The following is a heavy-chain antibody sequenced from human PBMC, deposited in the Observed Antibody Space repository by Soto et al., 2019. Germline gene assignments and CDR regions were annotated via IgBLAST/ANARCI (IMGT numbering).Heavy chain of an antibody. V-gene: IGHV3-30*18. D-gene: IGHD6-19*01. Sequence: PGGSLRLSCAASGFTFSSYGMHWVRQAPGKGLEWVAVISYDRSNKYDADSVKGRFTISRDNSKNTLYLQMNSLRAEDTAVYCWAKDSGIAVAGTLDYWGQGTLVTVS. CDR2: ISYDRSNK. J-gene: IGHJ4*02. CDR3: AKDSGIAVAGTLDY. CDR1: GFTFSSYG.